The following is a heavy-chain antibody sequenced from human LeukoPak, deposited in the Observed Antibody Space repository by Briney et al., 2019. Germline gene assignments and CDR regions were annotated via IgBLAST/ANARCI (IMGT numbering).Heavy chain of an antibody. CDR2: IYSSGST. CDR1: GFTVSSNY. Sequence: GGSLRLSCAASGFTVSSNYMSWVRQAPGKGLEWVSVIYSSGSTYYADSVKGRFTISRDTAKNTLYLQMNILRVEDTAVYFCTREQWFDPWGQGTLVIVSS. V-gene: IGHV3-66*01. J-gene: IGHJ5*02. CDR3: TREQWFDP.